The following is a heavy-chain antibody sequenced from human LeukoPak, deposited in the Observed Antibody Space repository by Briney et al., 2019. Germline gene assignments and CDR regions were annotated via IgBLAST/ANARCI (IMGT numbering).Heavy chain of an antibody. D-gene: IGHD1-20*01. Sequence: PGGSLRLSCAASGFTFSRSDMNWVRQPPGKGLEWIGSIYYSGSTYYNPSLKSRVTISVDTSKNQFSLKLSSVTAADTAVYYCARERDGYNWNYLGLWGQGTLVTVSS. J-gene: IGHJ4*02. CDR1: GFTFSRSDM. CDR2: IYYSGST. V-gene: IGHV4-39*07. CDR3: ARERDGYNWNYLGL.